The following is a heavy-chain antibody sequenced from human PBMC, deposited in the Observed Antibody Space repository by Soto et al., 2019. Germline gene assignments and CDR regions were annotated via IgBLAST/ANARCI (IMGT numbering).Heavy chain of an antibody. CDR2: ISYDGSTK. CDR1: GFTFNSYG. Sequence: QMQLVESGGGVVQPGTSLRLSCAASGFTFNSYGMHWIRQAPGKGLEWLSVISYDGSTKYYADSVKGRFTISRDNSKNMVYLQMNSLRAEDTAVYYCAKDSGGNCYDHFDQWGQGTLVTVSS. V-gene: IGHV3-30*18. J-gene: IGHJ4*02. CDR3: AKDSGGNCYDHFDQ. D-gene: IGHD2-15*01.